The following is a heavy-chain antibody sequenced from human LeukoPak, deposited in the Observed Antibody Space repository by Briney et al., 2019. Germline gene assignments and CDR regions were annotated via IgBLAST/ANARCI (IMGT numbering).Heavy chain of an antibody. CDR1: GFTFDNYG. J-gene: IGHJ3*01. CDR3: ARDKALVAGAFDL. V-gene: IGHV3-20*04. Sequence: PGGSLRLSCAASGFTFDNYGMNWVRQAPGKGLEWVSAINWNGVSTNYADSVKGRFTISRDNAKNSLYLQMSSLRAEDTALYYCARDKALVAGAFDLWGQGTLVTVSS. D-gene: IGHD2-15*01. CDR2: INWNGVST.